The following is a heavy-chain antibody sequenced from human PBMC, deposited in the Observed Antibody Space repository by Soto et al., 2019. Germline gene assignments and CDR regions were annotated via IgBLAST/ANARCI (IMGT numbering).Heavy chain of an antibody. CDR1: GGSISSSSYY. V-gene: IGHV4-39*01. D-gene: IGHD3-16*01. CDR2: IYYSGST. J-gene: IGHJ3*02. CDR3: ARQGAPYYDYIWGSSLNAFDI. Sequence: SETLSLTCTVSGGSISSSSYYWGWIRQPPGKGLEWIGSIYYSGSTYYNPSLKSRVTISVDTSKNQFSLKLSSVTAADTAVYYCARQGAPYYDYIWGSSLNAFDIWGQGTMVTVSS.